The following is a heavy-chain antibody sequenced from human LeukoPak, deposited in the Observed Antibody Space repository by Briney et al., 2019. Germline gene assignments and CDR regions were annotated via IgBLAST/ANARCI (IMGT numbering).Heavy chain of an antibody. CDR2: IYSDNT. CDR1: GFTVSSNS. J-gene: IGHJ6*03. D-gene: IGHD1/OR15-1a*01. Sequence: PGGSLRLSCTVSGFTVSSNSMSWVRQAPGKGLEWVSFIYSDNTHYSDSVKGRFTISRDNSKNTLYLQMNSLRAEDTAVYYRAKVNNVYYYYYMDVWDKGTTVTISS. CDR3: AKVNNVYYYYYMDV. V-gene: IGHV3-53*01.